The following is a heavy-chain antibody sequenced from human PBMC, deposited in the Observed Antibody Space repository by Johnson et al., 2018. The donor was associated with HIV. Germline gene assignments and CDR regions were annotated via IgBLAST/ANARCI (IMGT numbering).Heavy chain of an antibody. J-gene: IGHJ3*02. CDR3: ARPGHYDILWAFDI. CDR1: GFTFSSYW. CDR2: IKQDGSEK. Sequence: VQLVESGGGLVQPGGSLRLSCAASGFTFSSYWMSWVRQAPGKGLEWVANIKQDGSEKYYVDSVKGRFTISIDNAKNSLYLQMNSLRAEDTAVYYCARPGHYDILWAFDIWGQGTMVTVSS. D-gene: IGHD3-22*01. V-gene: IGHV3-7*01.